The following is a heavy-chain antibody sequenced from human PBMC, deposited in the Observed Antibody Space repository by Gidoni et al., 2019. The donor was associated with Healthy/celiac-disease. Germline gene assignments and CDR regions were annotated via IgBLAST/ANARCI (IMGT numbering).Heavy chain of an antibody. Sequence: EVQLLESGGGLVQPGGSLRLSCAASGFTFSSYAMSCVRQAPGKGLEWVSAISGSGGSTYYADSVKGRFTISRDNSKNTLYLQMNSLRAEDTAVYYCAKGTYYYGSGSYYKANYYYYMDVWGKGTTVTVSS. CDR2: ISGSGGST. V-gene: IGHV3-23*01. CDR1: GFTFSSYA. J-gene: IGHJ6*03. D-gene: IGHD3-10*01. CDR3: AKGTYYYGSGSYYKANYYYYMDV.